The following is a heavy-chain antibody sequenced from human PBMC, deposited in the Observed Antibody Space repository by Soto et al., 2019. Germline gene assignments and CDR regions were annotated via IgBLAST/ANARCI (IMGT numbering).Heavy chain of an antibody. CDR1: VFTFSSYA. D-gene: IGHD3-3*01. V-gene: IGHV3-7*01. J-gene: IGHJ4*02. Sequence: PGGSLRLSCAASVFTFSSYAMSWVRQAPGKGLEWVANIKQDGSEKYYVDSVKGRFTISRDNAKNSLYLQMNSLRAEDTAVYYCARKFVGSWVYYDFWSAPYRGYFDYWGQGTLVTVSS. CDR2: IKQDGSEK. CDR3: ARKFVGSWVYYDFWSAPYRGYFDY.